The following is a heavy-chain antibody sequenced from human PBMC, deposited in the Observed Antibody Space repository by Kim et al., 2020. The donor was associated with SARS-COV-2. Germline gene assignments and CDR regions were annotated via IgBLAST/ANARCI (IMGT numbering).Heavy chain of an antibody. CDR2: IYYSGST. V-gene: IGHV4-31*03. CDR3: ARYGDGYNSEYFQH. Sequence: SETLSLTCTVSGGSISSGGYYWSWIRQHPGKGLEWIGYIYYSGSTYYNPSLKSRVTISVDTSKNQFSLKLSSVTAADTAVYYCARYGDGYNSEYFQHWGQGTLVTVSS. CDR1: GGSISSGGYY. D-gene: IGHD5-12*01. J-gene: IGHJ1*01.